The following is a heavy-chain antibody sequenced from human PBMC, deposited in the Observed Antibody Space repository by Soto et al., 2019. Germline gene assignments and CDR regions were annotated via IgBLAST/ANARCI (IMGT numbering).Heavy chain of an antibody. CDR2: ISYDGSNK. CDR1: GFTFSSYA. Sequence: QVQLVESGGGVVQPGRSLRLSCAASGFTFSSYAMHWVRQAPGKGLEWVAVISYDGSNKYYADSVKGRFTISRDNSKNTLYLQMNSLRAEDTAVYYCARGWDYYDSSGSYGMDVWDQGTTVTVSS. CDR3: ARGWDYYDSSGSYGMDV. D-gene: IGHD3-22*01. J-gene: IGHJ6*02. V-gene: IGHV3-30-3*01.